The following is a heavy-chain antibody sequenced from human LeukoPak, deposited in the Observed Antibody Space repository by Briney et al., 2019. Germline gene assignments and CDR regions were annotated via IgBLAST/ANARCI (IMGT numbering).Heavy chain of an antibody. CDR1: GGSISSYY. CDR2: IYYSGST. CDR3: ARYAPLLGPDY. D-gene: IGHD3-10*01. V-gene: IGHV4-59*01. J-gene: IGHJ4*02. Sequence: SETLSLTCTVSGGSISSYYWSWIRQPPGKGLEWIGYIYYSGSTNYNPSLKSRVTISVDTSKNQFSLKLSSVTAADTAVYYCARYAPLLGPDYWGQGTLVTASS.